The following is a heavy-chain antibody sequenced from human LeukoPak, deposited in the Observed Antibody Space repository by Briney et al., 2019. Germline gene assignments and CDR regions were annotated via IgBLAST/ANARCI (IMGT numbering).Heavy chain of an antibody. D-gene: IGHD6-19*01. CDR2: ISGSGGST. CDR1: GFTFSSYA. V-gene: IGHV3-23*01. CDR3: AKSFAGSGWYENWFDP. J-gene: IGHJ5*02. Sequence: PGGSLRLSCAASGFTFSSYAMSWVRQAPGKGLEWDSAISGSGGSTYYADSVKGRFTIFRDNSKNTLYLQMNSLRAEDTAVYYCAKSFAGSGWYENWFDPWGQGTLVTVSS.